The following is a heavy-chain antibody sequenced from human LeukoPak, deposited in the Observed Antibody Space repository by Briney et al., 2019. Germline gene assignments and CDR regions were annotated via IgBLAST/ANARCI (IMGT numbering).Heavy chain of an antibody. CDR2: ISYDGSNK. J-gene: IGHJ3*02. D-gene: IGHD5-18*01. V-gene: IGHV3-30*03. CDR3: AAKGYSYGNNAFDI. Sequence: GGSLRLSCAASGFAFSSCGMHWVRQAPGKGLEWVAVISYDGSNKFYTDSVTGRFTISRDNSKNTLSLQMNSLRAEDTAVYYCAAKGYSYGNNAFDIWGQGTMVTVSS. CDR1: GFAFSSCG.